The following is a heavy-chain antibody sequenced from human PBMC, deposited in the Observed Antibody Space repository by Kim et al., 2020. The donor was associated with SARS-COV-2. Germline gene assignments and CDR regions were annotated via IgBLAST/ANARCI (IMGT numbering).Heavy chain of an antibody. CDR2: IFYSGNT. CDR1: GGSMSGFY. V-gene: IGHV4-59*01. J-gene: IGHJ4*01. D-gene: IGHD3-22*01. Sequence: SETLSLTCSVSGGSMSGFYWSWIRQSPGKGLEWIGYIFYSGNTNYNPSLKSRAAMSVDTSKNHFTLNLSSVTAADTAVYYCARGGGRDNYYALYYFDYWG. CDR3: ARGGGRDNYYALYYFDY.